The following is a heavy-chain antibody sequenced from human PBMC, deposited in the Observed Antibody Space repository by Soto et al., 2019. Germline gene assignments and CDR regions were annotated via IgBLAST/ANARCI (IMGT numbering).Heavy chain of an antibody. D-gene: IGHD3-10*01. V-gene: IGHV4-59*01. CDR3: AGMYYYGSGSYYPDY. J-gene: IGHJ4*02. Sequence: QVQLQESGPGLVKPSETLSLTCTVSGGSISSYYWSWIRQPPGKGLEWIGYIYYSGSTNYNPSLKGRVTISVDTSKNQFSLKLSSVTAADTAVYYCAGMYYYGSGSYYPDYWGQGTLVTVSS. CDR1: GGSISSYY. CDR2: IYYSGST.